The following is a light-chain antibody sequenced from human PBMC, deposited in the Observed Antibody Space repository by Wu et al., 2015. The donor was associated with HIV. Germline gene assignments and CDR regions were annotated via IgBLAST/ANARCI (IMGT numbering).Light chain of an antibody. CDR2: GAS. CDR3: QHYNNLPLT. V-gene: IGKV3-15*01. Sequence: IVMTQSPATLSVSAGERATLSCRASQSIRNNLAWYQQKPGQAPRLLIYGASSRATGIPARFSGSGSGTDFTLTISGMQSEDFAVYYCQHYNNLPLTFGGGTKVEIK. J-gene: IGKJ4*01. CDR1: QSIRNN.